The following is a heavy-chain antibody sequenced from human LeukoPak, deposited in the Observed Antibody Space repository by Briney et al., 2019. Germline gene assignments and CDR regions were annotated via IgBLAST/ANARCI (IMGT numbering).Heavy chain of an antibody. Sequence: GASVKVSCKASGYTFTSYGISWVRQAPGQGLEWMGWISAYNGNTNYAQKLQGRVTMTTDTSTSTAYMELRSLRSDDTAVYYCARSYYDRSGYSSGYYFDYWGQGTLVTVSS. CDR1: GYTFTSYG. CDR3: ARSYYDRSGYSSGYYFDY. D-gene: IGHD3-22*01. CDR2: ISAYNGNT. J-gene: IGHJ4*02. V-gene: IGHV1-18*01.